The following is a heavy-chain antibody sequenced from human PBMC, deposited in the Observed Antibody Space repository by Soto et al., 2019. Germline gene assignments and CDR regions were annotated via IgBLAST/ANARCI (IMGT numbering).Heavy chain of an antibody. Sequence: PGGSLRLSCAASGFTFSSYWMSWVRQAPGKGLEWVANIKQDGSEKYYVDSVKGRFTISRDNAKNSLYLQMNSLRAEDTAVYYCARDLYYYGSGSYYKADYYYYGMDVWGQGTTVTVSS. V-gene: IGHV3-7*01. CDR3: ARDLYYYGSGSYYKADYYYYGMDV. D-gene: IGHD3-10*01. CDR1: GFTFSSYW. J-gene: IGHJ6*02. CDR2: IKQDGSEK.